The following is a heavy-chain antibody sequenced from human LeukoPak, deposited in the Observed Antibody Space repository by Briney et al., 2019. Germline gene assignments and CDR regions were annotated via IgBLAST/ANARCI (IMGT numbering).Heavy chain of an antibody. D-gene: IGHD6-13*01. CDR1: GFTFKKYD. V-gene: IGHV3-23*01. CDR3: ATSFGPVIAAAGTGAD. J-gene: IGHJ4*02. CDR2: IRASGGAT. Sequence: GGTLRLSCAASGFTFKKYDVTWVRQAPGKGLEWVSGIRASGGATYYADSVKGRFNISRDNSENTLYLQMNSLRAEDTAVYYCATSFGPVIAAAGTGADWGQGTLVTVSS.